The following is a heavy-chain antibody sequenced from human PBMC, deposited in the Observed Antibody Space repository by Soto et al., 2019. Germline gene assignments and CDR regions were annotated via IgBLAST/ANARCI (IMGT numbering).Heavy chain of an antibody. CDR2: MNPDSGNT. Sequence: QVQLEQSGAEVKKPGASVKVSCKASGYTFSTYDLNWVRQAPGQGLEWMGWMNPDSGNTGYAQKFQGRLNMTRNTSRSTAFMELTSLRFDDTAIYDCARGRTVYQAQWDLLAFWFDPWGQGTRVTVSS. CDR1: GYTFSTYD. CDR3: ARGRTVYQAQWDLLAFWFDP. J-gene: IGHJ5*02. D-gene: IGHD1-26*01. V-gene: IGHV1-8*02.